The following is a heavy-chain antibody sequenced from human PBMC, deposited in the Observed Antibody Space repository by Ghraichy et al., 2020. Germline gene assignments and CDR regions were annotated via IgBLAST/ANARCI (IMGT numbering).Heavy chain of an antibody. CDR2: IYYSWST. CDR3: ARLNRVGATTPIDY. Sequence: SETLSLTCTVSGGSISSSTYYWGWIRQPPGKGLEWIGSIYYSWSTYYNPSLRSRVTISVDTSKNQFCLNLSSVTAADTAVYYCARLNRVGATTPIDYWGQGTLVTVSS. J-gene: IGHJ4*02. CDR1: GGSISSSTYY. D-gene: IGHD1-26*01. V-gene: IGHV4-39*01.